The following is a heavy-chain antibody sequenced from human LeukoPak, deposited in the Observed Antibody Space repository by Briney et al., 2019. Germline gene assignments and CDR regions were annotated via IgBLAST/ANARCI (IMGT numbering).Heavy chain of an antibody. CDR1: GGSISSYY. D-gene: IGHD3-10*01. V-gene: IGHV4-4*09. Sequence: SETLSLTCTVSGGSISSYYWSWIRQPPGKGLEWIGYIYTSGSTNYNPSLKSRVTISVDTSKNQFSLKLSSVTAADTAVYYCARGVTMVRGVPWYYYYGMDVWGQGTTVTVSS. J-gene: IGHJ6*02. CDR2: IYTSGST. CDR3: ARGVTMVRGVPWYYYYGMDV.